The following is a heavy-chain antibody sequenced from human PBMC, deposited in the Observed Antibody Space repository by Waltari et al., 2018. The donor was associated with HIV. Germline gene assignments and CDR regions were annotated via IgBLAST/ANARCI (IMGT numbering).Heavy chain of an antibody. CDR2: ISYDETNT. Sequence: QVQLVESGGGVVQPGRSLRLSCAASGFTFSDFAIHWVRRASGNGVEWGTGISYDETNTYYAYSVKGRFTISRDNSKYTVSLQMNSLRAEDTACDYGARGDPTTACGIDPWGQGTLVTVAS. D-gene: IGHD1-26*01. J-gene: IGHJ5*02. CDR1: GFTFSDFA. V-gene: IGHV3-30*01. CDR3: ARGDPTTACGIDP.